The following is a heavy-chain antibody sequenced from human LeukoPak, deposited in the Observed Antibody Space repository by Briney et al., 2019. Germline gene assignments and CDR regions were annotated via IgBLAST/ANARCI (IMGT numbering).Heavy chain of an antibody. Sequence: GASVKVSCKASGYTFTGYYMHWVRQAPGQGLEWMGWINPNSGGTNYAQKFQGRVTMTRDTSISTAYMELSRLRSDDTAVYYCARRYSSSSGVWYYYYMDVWGKGTTVTVSS. V-gene: IGHV1-2*02. CDR2: INPNSGGT. D-gene: IGHD6-6*01. CDR3: ARRYSSSSGVWYYYYMDV. J-gene: IGHJ6*03. CDR1: GYTFTGYY.